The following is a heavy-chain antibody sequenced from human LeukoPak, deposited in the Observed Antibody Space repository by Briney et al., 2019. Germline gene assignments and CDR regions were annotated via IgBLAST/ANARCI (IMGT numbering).Heavy chain of an antibody. Sequence: QSGGSLRLSCAASGFTFSSYAMSWVRQAPGKGLEWVSAISGSGGSTHYADSVKGRFTISRDNSKNTLYLQMNSLRAEDTAVYYCAKDQSSSGSRFSWGQGTLVTVSS. CDR1: GFTFSSYA. V-gene: IGHV3-23*01. J-gene: IGHJ4*02. CDR2: ISGSGGST. CDR3: AKDQSSSGSRFS. D-gene: IGHD6-19*01.